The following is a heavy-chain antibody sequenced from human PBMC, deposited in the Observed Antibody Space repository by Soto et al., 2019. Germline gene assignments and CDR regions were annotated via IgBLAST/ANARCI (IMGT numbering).Heavy chain of an antibody. Sequence: PGESLKISCKGSGYSFTSYWISWVRQMPGKGLEWMGRIDPSDSYTNYSPSFQGHVTISADESISTAYLQWSSLKASDTAMYYCARPDLTVTTDIYGMDVWGQGTTVTVSS. CDR2: IDPSDSYT. CDR1: GYSFTSYW. J-gene: IGHJ6*02. D-gene: IGHD4-4*01. CDR3: ARPDLTVTTDIYGMDV. V-gene: IGHV5-10-1*01.